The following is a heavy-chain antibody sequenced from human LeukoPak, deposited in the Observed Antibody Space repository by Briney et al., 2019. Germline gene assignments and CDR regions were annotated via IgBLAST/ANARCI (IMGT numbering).Heavy chain of an antibody. Sequence: GGSLRLSCVASGFTFSSYWMSWVRQAPGKGLEWVANIKQDGSENFYVDSVKGRFTISRDNAKNSLYLQMNSLRAEDTAVYYCARDSTGYGYEEWSWGQGALVTVSS. J-gene: IGHJ5*02. CDR3: ARDSTGYGYEEWS. D-gene: IGHD5-18*01. V-gene: IGHV3-7*01. CDR1: GFTFSSYW. CDR2: IKQDGSEN.